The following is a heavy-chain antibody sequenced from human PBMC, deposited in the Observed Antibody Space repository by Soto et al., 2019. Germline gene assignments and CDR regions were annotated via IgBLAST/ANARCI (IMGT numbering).Heavy chain of an antibody. CDR1: GGSISSGGYP. CDR3: ARGEPSSSWYFDP. J-gene: IGHJ5*02. V-gene: IGHV4-30-2*01. Sequence: HLQLQESGSGLVKPSQTLSLTRAVSGGSISSGGYPWSWLRQPPGKGLAWIGYIYHSGSTCYNPSLKSRVTVSVDRSNNQFSLKLSSVTAADTAVYYCARGEPSSSWYFDPCGQGTLVTVSS. CDR2: IYHSGST. D-gene: IGHD6-13*01.